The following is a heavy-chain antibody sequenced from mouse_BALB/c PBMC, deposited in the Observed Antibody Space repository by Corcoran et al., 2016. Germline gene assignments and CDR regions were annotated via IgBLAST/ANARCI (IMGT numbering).Heavy chain of an antibody. CDR3: SRGKDKAWFAY. CDR2: IIYDGSF. Sequence: DVQLQESGPGLVKPSQSLFLTCSVTGYSITSGYHWNWLRQFPGNKLEWMGFIIYDGSFDYNPSLKNRISFTRDISKNQFFLKLNSVTTEDTATYFCSRGKDKAWFAYWGQGTLVTVSA. CDR1: GYSITSGYH. J-gene: IGHJ3*01. V-gene: IGHV3-6*02.